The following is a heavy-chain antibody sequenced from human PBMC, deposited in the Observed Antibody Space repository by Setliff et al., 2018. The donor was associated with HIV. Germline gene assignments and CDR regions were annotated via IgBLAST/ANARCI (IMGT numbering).Heavy chain of an antibody. CDR3: ARRIAAAGNAFDI. Sequence: GESLKLSCKGSGYSFTSYWIGWVRQMPGKGLEWMGIIYPGDSDTKYSQSFQGQVTISADKSISTAYLQWSSLKASDTAMYYCARRIAAAGNAFDIWGQGTMVTVSS. V-gene: IGHV5-51*01. D-gene: IGHD6-13*01. CDR1: GYSFTSYW. J-gene: IGHJ3*02. CDR2: IYPGDSDT.